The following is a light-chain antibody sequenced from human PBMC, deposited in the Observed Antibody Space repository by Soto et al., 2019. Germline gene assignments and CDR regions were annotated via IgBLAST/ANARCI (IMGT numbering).Light chain of an antibody. CDR2: AAS. CDR1: QGISSY. V-gene: IGKV1-8*01. CDR3: QQYYNYPWT. J-gene: IGKJ1*01. Sequence: AIRMTQSPSTFSASTGDRVTITSRASQGISSYLAWYQQKPGKGPKLLIYAASTLQSGIPSRFSGSGSGTDFTLTISSLQSEDFATYYCQQYYNYPWTFGQGTKAEI.